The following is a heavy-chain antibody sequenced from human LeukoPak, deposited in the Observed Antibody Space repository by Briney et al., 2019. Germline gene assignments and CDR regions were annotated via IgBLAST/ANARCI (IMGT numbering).Heavy chain of an antibody. CDR1: GGSISSGGYY. CDR2: IYYSGST. D-gene: IGHD2-15*01. V-gene: IGHV4-31*03. CDR3: ARERRYCSGGSCYYFDY. J-gene: IGHJ4*02. Sequence: PSETLSLTCTVSGGSISSGGYYWSWIRQHPGKGLEWIGYIYYSGSTYYNPSLKSRVTISVDTSKNQFSLRLSSVTAADTAVYYCARERRYCSGGSCYYFDYWGQGTLVTVSS.